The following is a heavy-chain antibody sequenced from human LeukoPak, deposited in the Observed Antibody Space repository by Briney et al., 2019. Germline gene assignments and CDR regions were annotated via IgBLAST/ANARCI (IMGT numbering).Heavy chain of an antibody. V-gene: IGHV3-15*01. J-gene: IGHJ4*02. CDR2: IRNDRIT. Sequence: KTGGSLSLSGVVSEFTSGDAWISWARQAPGKGLEWVGRIRNDRITDYAAPVQGRFSISRDNSKNTFYLQMNSLRTEDIGMYFCTWMATIFTVDYWGQGTLVTVSS. CDR3: TWMATIFTVDY. D-gene: IGHD5-12*01. CDR1: EFTSGDAW.